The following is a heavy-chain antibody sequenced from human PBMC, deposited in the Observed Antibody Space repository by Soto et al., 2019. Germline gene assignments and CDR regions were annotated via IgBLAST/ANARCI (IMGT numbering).Heavy chain of an antibody. V-gene: IGHV3-23*01. CDR1: GFTFSDYA. CDR2: LGGSNSDT. J-gene: IGHJ5*02. CDR3: ANPTVTYGKNWFDP. D-gene: IGHD4-4*01. Sequence: GGSLRLSCAASGFTFSDYAMSWVRQAPGKGLEWVSGLGGSNSDTHYAASVEGRFTVSRDNSRSTLFLQMNSLRVEDTAVYYCANPTVTYGKNWFDPWGQGTLVTVSS.